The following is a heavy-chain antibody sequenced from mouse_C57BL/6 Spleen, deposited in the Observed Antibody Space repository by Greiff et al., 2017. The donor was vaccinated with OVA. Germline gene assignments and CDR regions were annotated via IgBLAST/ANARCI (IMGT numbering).Heavy chain of an antibody. CDR2: IRNKANGYTT. Sequence: EVKLEESGGGLVQPGGSLSLSCAASGFTFTDYYMSWVRQPPGKALEWLGFIRNKANGYTTEYSASVKGRFTISRDNSQSILYLHMNALRAEDSATYYCARYNDGYYGNYYCDYWGQGTTLTVSS. CDR1: GFTFTDYY. V-gene: IGHV7-3*01. CDR3: ARYNDGYYGNYYCDY. D-gene: IGHD2-1*01. J-gene: IGHJ2*01.